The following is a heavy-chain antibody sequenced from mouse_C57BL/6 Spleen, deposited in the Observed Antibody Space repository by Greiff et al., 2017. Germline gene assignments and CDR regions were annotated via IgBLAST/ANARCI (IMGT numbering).Heavy chain of an antibody. J-gene: IGHJ3*01. CDR1: GFTFSSYA. CDR3: ARPTGFAY. V-gene: IGHV5-4*03. CDR2: ISDGGSYT. Sequence: EVKLVESGGGLVKPGGSLKLSCAASGFTFSSYAMSWVRQTPEKRLEWVATISDGGSYTYYPDTVKGRFTISRDNAKNNLYLQMSHLKSEDTAMYYCARPTGFAYWGQGTLVTVSA.